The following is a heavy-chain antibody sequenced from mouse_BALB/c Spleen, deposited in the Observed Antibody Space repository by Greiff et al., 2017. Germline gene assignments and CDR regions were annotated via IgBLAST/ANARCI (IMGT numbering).Heavy chain of an antibody. J-gene: IGHJ2*01. CDR2: ISYSGST. CDR3: ARGGTTVVARGFDY. Sequence: EVKLMESGPSLVKPSQTLSLTCSVTGDSITSGYWNWIRKFPGNKLEYMGYISYSGSTYYNPSLKSRISITRDTSKNQYYLQLNSVTTEDTATYYCARGGTTVVARGFDYWGQGTTLTVSS. V-gene: IGHV3-8*02. CDR1: GDSITSGY. D-gene: IGHD1-1*01.